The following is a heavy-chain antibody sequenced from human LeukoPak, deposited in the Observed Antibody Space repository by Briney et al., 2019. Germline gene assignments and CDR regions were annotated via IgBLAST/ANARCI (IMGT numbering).Heavy chain of an antibody. Sequence: GGSLRLSCAASGFSFSSYEMNWVRQAPGKGLEWVSYISSSGSTIYYADSVKGRFTISRDNAKNSLYLQMNSLRAEDTAVYYCARGGYYYDSSGYYRVDYWGQGTLVTVSS. V-gene: IGHV3-48*03. CDR1: GFSFSSYE. J-gene: IGHJ4*02. CDR3: ARGGYYYDSSGYYRVDY. D-gene: IGHD3-22*01. CDR2: ISSSGSTI.